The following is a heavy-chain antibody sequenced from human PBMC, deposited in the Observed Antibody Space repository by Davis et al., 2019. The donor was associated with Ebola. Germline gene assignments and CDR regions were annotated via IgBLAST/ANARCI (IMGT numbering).Heavy chain of an antibody. Sequence: AASVKVSCKASGYTFTSYAMHWVRQAPGQRLEWMGWINAVNGNTKYSQKFQGRVTITRDTSASTAYMELSSLRSEDTAVYYCAFEYSSSSGRYYYYGMDVWGQGTTVTVSS. CDR3: AFEYSSSSGRYYYYGMDV. CDR2: INAVNGNT. V-gene: IGHV1-3*01. D-gene: IGHD6-6*01. CDR1: GYTFTSYA. J-gene: IGHJ6*02.